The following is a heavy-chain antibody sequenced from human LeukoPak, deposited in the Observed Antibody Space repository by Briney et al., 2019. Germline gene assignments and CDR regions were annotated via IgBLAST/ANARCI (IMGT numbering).Heavy chain of an antibody. CDR2: IWFDGGYK. J-gene: IGHJ5*02. CDR3: ARAPDYIAARPRFNWFDP. Sequence: GGSLRLSCAASGFIFSSYGMYWVRQAPGKGLEWVAVIWFDGGYKYYADSVKGRFTISRDNAKNSLYLQMNSLRAEDTAVYYCARAPDYIAARPRFNWFDPWGQGTLVTVSS. V-gene: IGHV3-33*07. CDR1: GFIFSSYG. D-gene: IGHD6-6*01.